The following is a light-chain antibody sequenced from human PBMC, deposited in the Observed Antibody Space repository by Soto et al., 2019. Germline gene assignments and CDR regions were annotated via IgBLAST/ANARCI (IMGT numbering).Light chain of an antibody. Sequence: DIQMTQSPSSLSASVGDRVTISCRASQAITNDLNWYQHKPGKAPKRLIYAASSLQSGVPSRFSGSGSGTEFTLTISSLQPEDFATYYCLQYNRYPWTFGQGTNVEIK. CDR1: QAITND. V-gene: IGKV1-17*01. CDR2: AAS. CDR3: LQYNRYPWT. J-gene: IGKJ1*01.